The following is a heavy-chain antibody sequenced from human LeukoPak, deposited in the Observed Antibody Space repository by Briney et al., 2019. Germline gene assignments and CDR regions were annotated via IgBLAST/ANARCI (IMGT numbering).Heavy chain of an antibody. Sequence: SVKVSCKASGYTFTGYYMHWVRQAPGQGLEWMGGIIPIFGTANYAQKFQGRVTITADESTSTAYMELSSLRSEDTAVYYCAREHGDYYYGSGNPLDYWGQGTLVTVSS. CDR3: AREHGDYYYGSGNPLDY. D-gene: IGHD3-10*01. CDR1: GYTFTGYY. CDR2: IIPIFGTA. J-gene: IGHJ4*02. V-gene: IGHV1-69*13.